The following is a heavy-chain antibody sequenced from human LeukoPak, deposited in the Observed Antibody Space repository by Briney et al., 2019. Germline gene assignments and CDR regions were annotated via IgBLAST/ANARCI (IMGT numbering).Heavy chain of an antibody. J-gene: IGHJ4*02. CDR1: GFTFSTYG. Sequence: PGGSLRLSCAASGFTFSTYGMHWVRQAPGKGLEWVAVIWYDGSNKYYADSVKGRFTISRDNSKNTLYLQMNSLRAEDTAVYYCARDWKMGYFDYWGQGTLVTVSS. CDR3: ARDWKMGYFDY. D-gene: IGHD5-24*01. V-gene: IGHV3-33*01. CDR2: IWYDGSNK.